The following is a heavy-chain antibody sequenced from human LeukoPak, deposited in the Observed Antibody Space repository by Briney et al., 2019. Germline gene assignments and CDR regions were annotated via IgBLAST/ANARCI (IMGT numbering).Heavy chain of an antibody. Sequence: GGSLRLSCAASGFTFSSYSMNWVRQAPGKGLEWVSSISSSSIYIYYADSVKGRFTISRDNAKNSLYLQMNSLGAEDTAVCYCARDPTTYGSGSYYYYFDYWGQGTLVTVSS. D-gene: IGHD3-10*01. CDR1: GFTFSSYS. CDR2: ISSSSIYI. CDR3: ARDPTTYGSGSYYYYFDY. J-gene: IGHJ4*02. V-gene: IGHV3-21*01.